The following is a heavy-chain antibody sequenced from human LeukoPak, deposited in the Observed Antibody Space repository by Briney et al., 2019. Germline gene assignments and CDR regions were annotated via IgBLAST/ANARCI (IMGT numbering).Heavy chain of an antibody. V-gene: IGHV3-9*01. Sequence: SLRLSCAASGFTFDDYAMHWVRHAPGKGLEWVSGISWNSGSIGYADSVKGRFTISRDNAKNSLYLQMNSLRAEDTALYYCAGGRYYYYGMDVWGQGTTVTVSS. CDR3: AGGRYYYYGMDV. J-gene: IGHJ6*02. CDR2: ISWNSGSI. CDR1: GFTFDDYA. D-gene: IGHD3-16*01.